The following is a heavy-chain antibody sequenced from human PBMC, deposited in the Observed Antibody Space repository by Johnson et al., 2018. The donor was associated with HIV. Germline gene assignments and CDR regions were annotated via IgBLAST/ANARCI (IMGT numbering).Heavy chain of an antibody. Sequence: QVQLVESGGGVVQPGRSLRVSCGASGFTFSSYDMHWVRQAPGKGLEWVALISDDGNNKYYADSVKGRFTISRDNSKNTLYLQMNSLRVEDTAMYYFARDSSLYTLSANTDAFDIWGQGTMVTVSS. CDR3: ARDSSLYTLSANTDAFDI. V-gene: IGHV3-30-3*01. CDR2: ISDDGNNK. D-gene: IGHD2-2*01. J-gene: IGHJ3*02. CDR1: GFTFSSYD.